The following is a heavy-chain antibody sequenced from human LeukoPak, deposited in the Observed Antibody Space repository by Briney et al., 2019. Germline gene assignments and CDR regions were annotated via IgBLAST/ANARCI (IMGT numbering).Heavy chain of an antibody. V-gene: IGHV3-53*01. D-gene: IGHD5-12*01. J-gene: IGHJ4*02. CDR2: IYSGGST. Sequence: GGSLRLSCAASGFTVSSNYMSWVRQAPGKGLEWVSVIYSGGSTYYADSVKGRFTISRDNSKNTLYLQMNSLRAEDTAVYYCARGGPPLYSGYDSGYWGQGTLVTVSS. CDR1: GFTVSSNY. CDR3: ARGGPPLYSGYDSGY.